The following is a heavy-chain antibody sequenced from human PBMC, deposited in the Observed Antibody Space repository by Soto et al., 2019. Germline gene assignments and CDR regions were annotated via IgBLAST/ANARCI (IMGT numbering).Heavy chain of an antibody. CDR2: IQQDGSEK. CDR3: ARDLPGYCTTTDCYSYCGY. J-gene: IGHJ4*02. V-gene: IGHV3-7*03. CDR1: GFTFTSYS. D-gene: IGHD2-2*02. Sequence: PGGSLRLSCAVSGFTFTSYSMSWVRQAPGEGLEWVANIQQDGSEKYYVDSVKGRFTISRDNAKNSLYLQMNSLRAEDTAVYYCARDLPGYCTTTDCYSYCGYWGQGTLVTVSS.